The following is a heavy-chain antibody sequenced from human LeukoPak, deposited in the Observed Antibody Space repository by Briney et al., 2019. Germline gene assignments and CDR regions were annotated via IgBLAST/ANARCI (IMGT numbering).Heavy chain of an antibody. Sequence: SETLSLTCTVSGGSISSSSYYWGWIRQPPGKGLEWIGSIYYSGSTYYNPSLKSRVTISVDTFKNQFSLKLSSVTAADTAVYYCARPLGYCSSTSCYRDAFDIWGQGTMVTVSS. CDR2: IYYSGST. D-gene: IGHD2-2*01. CDR1: GGSISSSSYY. V-gene: IGHV4-39*01. CDR3: ARPLGYCSSTSCYRDAFDI. J-gene: IGHJ3*02.